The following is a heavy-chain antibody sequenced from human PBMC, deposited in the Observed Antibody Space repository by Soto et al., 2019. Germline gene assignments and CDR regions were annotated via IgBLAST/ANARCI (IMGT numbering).Heavy chain of an antibody. CDR1: GDSISSYY. CDR3: ARGVATIGP. CDR2: IYYSGST. Sequence: SETLSLTCTVSGDSISSYYWSWIRQPPGKGLEWIGYIYYSGSTNYNPSLKSRVTISVDTPKNQFSLKLTSVTGADTAVYCCARGVATIGPWGQGTLVTVSS. J-gene: IGHJ5*02. D-gene: IGHD5-12*01. V-gene: IGHV4-59*01.